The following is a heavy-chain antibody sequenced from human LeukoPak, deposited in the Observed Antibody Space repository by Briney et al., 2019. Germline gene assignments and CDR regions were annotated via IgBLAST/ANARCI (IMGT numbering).Heavy chain of an antibody. CDR2: ITGGGTRA. J-gene: IGHJ4*02. Sequence: GGSLRLSCAASGFTFSNYPMICVPHAPGEALECVSSITGGGTRAYSADSVKGRFSICRDNSGYTLHLQMNRRRGEDTAVYYCASRSSIVAATVLFDYWGQGTLVTVSS. CDR3: ASRSSIVAATVLFDY. V-gene: IGHV3-23*01. D-gene: IGHD6-13*01. CDR1: GFTFSNYP.